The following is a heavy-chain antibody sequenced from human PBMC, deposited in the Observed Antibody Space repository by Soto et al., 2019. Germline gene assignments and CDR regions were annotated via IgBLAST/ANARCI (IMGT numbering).Heavy chain of an antibody. CDR2: IYPGDSDT. Sequence: GESQNISCNGSGYRFTHYLIGWVHQMPGKGLEWMGIIYPGDSDTRYSPSFQGQVTISGDKSIRTAYLQWSSLKASDTAMYYCARLSEYSSSSPPQTKAYYYYYGMDVWGQGTTVTVSS. V-gene: IGHV5-51*07. CDR3: ARLSEYSSSSPPQTKAYYYYYGMDV. CDR1: GYRFTHYL. D-gene: IGHD6-6*01. J-gene: IGHJ6*02.